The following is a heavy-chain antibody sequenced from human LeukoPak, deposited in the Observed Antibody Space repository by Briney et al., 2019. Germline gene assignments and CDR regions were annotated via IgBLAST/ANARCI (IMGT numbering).Heavy chain of an antibody. J-gene: IGHJ4*02. CDR3: ARETGYSGYDSWFDY. V-gene: IGHV3-48*04. CDR2: ISSSTTTT. Sequence: GGSLRLSCAASGFTFSSYSMNWVRQAPGKGLEWVSYISSSTTTTYYADSVKGRFTISRDNAKNSLYLQMNSLRAEDTAVYYCARETGYSGYDSWFDYWGQGTLVTVSS. CDR1: GFTFSSYS. D-gene: IGHD5-12*01.